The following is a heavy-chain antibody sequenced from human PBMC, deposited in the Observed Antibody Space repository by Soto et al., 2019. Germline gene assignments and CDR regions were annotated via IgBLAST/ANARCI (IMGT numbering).Heavy chain of an antibody. CDR2: IKSKTDGGTT. CDR3: TTDPSLGGGIFGVVIMGYYYYGMDV. CDR1: GFTFSNAW. Sequence: PGGSLRLSCAASGFTFSNAWMSWVRQAPGKGLEWVGRIKSKTDGGTTDYAAPVKGRFTISRDDSKNTLYLQMNSLKTEDTAVYYCTTDPSLGGGIFGVVIMGYYYYGMDVWGQGTTVTVSS. J-gene: IGHJ6*02. D-gene: IGHD3-3*02. V-gene: IGHV3-15*01.